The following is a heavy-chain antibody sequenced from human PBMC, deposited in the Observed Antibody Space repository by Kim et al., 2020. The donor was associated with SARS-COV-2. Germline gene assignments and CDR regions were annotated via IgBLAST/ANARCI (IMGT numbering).Heavy chain of an antibody. D-gene: IGHD5-12*01. CDR3: ARRTRWLQHFDY. J-gene: IGHJ4*02. V-gene: IGHV4-34*01. CDR2: INHSGST. Sequence: SETLSLTCAVYGGSFSGYYWSWIRQPPGKGLEWIGEINHSGSTNYNPSLKSRVTISVDTSKNQFSLKLSSVTAADTAVYYCARRTRWLQHFDYWGQGTLVTVSS. CDR1: GGSFSGYY.